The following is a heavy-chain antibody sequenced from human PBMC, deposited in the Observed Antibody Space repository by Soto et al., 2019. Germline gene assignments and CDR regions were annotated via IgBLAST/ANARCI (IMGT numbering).Heavy chain of an antibody. CDR3: ARDARARHDFWSGYYKYYFDY. CDR1: GYTFTSYG. J-gene: IGHJ4*02. V-gene: IGHV1-18*04. Sequence: GASVKVSCKASGYTFTSYGISWVRQAPGQGLEWMGWISAYNGNTNYAQKLQGRVTMTTDTSTSTAYMELRSLRSDDTAAYYCARDARARHDFWSGYYKYYFDYWGQGTLVTVSS. D-gene: IGHD3-3*01. CDR2: ISAYNGNT.